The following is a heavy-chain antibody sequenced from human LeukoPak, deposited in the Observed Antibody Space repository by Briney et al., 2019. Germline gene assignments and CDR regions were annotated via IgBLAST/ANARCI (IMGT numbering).Heavy chain of an antibody. J-gene: IGHJ6*02. CDR3: ARVNYSGSFYYYYYGMDV. CDR1: GYTFTGYY. Sequence: EASVKVSCKASGYTFTGYYMHWVRQAPGQGLDWMGWINPNSGGTNYAQKFQGRVTMTRDTSISTAYMELSRLRSDDTAVYYCARVNYSGSFYYYYYGMDVWGQGTTVTVSS. CDR2: INPNSGGT. V-gene: IGHV1-2*02. D-gene: IGHD1-26*01.